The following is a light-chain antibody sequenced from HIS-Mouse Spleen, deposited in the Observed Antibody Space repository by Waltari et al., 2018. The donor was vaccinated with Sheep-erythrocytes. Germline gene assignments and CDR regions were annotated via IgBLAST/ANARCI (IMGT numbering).Light chain of an antibody. CDR2: DVS. CDR3: QAWDSSTAWV. V-gene: IGLV2-11*01. Sequence: QSALTQPRSVSGSPGQSVTISCTGTSSDVGGYNYVSWYQQHPGKAPKPMIYDVSKRPSGVPDRFAGSKSGNTATLTISGTQAMEEADYYCQAWDSSTAWVFGGGTKLTVL. J-gene: IGLJ3*02. CDR1: SSDVGGYNY.